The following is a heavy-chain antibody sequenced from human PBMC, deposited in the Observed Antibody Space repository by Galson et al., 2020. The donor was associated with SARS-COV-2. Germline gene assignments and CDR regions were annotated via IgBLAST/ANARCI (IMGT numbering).Heavy chain of an antibody. D-gene: IGHD6-13*01. CDR1: GGSISTYY. V-gene: IGHV4-4*07. Sequence: SQTLSLTCTVSGGSISTYYWSWIRQPAGKGLEWIGRIYSTGSTNYNPSLKSRVTMSLDTSKSQFSLKLSSVTAADTAVYYCARGIAAAGEKPLDYWGQGTLVAVSS. J-gene: IGHJ4*02. CDR2: IYSTGST. CDR3: ARGIAAAGEKPLDY.